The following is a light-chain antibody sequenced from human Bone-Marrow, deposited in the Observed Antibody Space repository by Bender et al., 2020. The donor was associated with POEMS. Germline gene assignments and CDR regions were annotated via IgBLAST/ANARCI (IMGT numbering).Light chain of an antibody. V-gene: IGLV1-40*01. CDR2: GYN. J-gene: IGLJ3*02. CDR3: QSYDNSMDGWV. CDR1: SFNTGSGYY. Sequence: QSVLTQPPSVSGSPGQRVTISCTGSSFNTGSGYYINWYQHLPGTAPNLLIFGYNNRPSGVSDRSSVSKSGTSASRAITGRRAEAKDDYYYQSYDNSMDGWVFGGGTKLTVL.